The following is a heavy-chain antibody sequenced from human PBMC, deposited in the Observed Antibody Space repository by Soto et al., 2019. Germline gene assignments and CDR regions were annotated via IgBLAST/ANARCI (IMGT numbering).Heavy chain of an antibody. V-gene: IGHV3-30*18. J-gene: IGHJ3*02. Sequence: QVQLVESGGGVVQPGRSLRLSCAAAGFTFSSYGMHWVRQAPGKGLEWVAVISYDGSNKYYADSVKGRFTISRDNCKTTLYLQMNSLRAEDTAVYYCAKDLNRYDYVWGSYRLPDDAFDIWGQGTMVTVSS. CDR1: GFTFSSYG. CDR2: ISYDGSNK. CDR3: AKDLNRYDYVWGSYRLPDDAFDI. D-gene: IGHD3-16*02.